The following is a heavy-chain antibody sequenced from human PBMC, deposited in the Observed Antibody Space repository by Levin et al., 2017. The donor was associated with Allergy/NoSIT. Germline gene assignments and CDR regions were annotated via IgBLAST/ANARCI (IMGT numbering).Heavy chain of an antibody. Sequence: GGSLRLSCAASGFTFSSYAMSWVRQAPGKGLEWVSAISGSGGSTYYADSVKGRFTISRDNSKNTLYLQMNSLRAEDTAVYYCAKDPVDGYYYYMDVWGKGTTVTVSS. J-gene: IGHJ6*03. CDR1: GFTFSSYA. CDR2: ISGSGGST. CDR3: AKDPVDGYYYYMDV. D-gene: IGHD5-24*01. V-gene: IGHV3-23*01.